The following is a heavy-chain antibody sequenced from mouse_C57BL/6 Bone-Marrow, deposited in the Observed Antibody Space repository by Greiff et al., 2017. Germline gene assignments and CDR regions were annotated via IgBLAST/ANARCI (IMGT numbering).Heavy chain of an antibody. D-gene: IGHD2-3*01. CDR1: GYTFTSYW. J-gene: IGHJ4*01. Sequence: QVQLQQPGAELVKPGASVKVSCKASGYTFTSYWMHWVKQRPGQGLEWIGRIHPSDSDTNYNQKFKGKATLTVDKSSSTAYMQISSLTSEDSAVYYWAIWRLLPDYAMDYWGQGTSVTVSS. V-gene: IGHV1-74*01. CDR2: IHPSDSDT. CDR3: AIWRLLPDYAMDY.